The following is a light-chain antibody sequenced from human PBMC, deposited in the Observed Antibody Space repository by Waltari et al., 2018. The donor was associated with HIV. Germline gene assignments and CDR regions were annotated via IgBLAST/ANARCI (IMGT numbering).Light chain of an antibody. Sequence: DIQMTQSPSSLSASVGDSVTITCRASQNIDNFLTWYQQKPGKAPTLLISGTSAFQSGVPSRFTASGSGTDFTLTINSLQPEDFATYFCLQGYSTPLTFGPGTKVDIK. J-gene: IGKJ3*01. CDR2: GTS. V-gene: IGKV1-39*01. CDR1: QNIDNF. CDR3: LQGYSTPLT.